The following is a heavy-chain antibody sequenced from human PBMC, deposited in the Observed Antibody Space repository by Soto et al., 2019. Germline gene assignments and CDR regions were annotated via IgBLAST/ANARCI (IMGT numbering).Heavy chain of an antibody. Sequence: PSDTLSLTCAVYCGSVNGYSCNWIRQPPGKGLEWIGEINHTGGTHYNPSPKSRVTMSVDTSKNQFSLRLSSVTAADTAIYYCATRITVFGLLIPPFDPWGQGTQVTVSS. D-gene: IGHD3-3*01. J-gene: IGHJ5*02. V-gene: IGHV4-34*01. CDR2: INHTGGT. CDR1: CGSVNGYS. CDR3: ATRITVFGLLIPPFDP.